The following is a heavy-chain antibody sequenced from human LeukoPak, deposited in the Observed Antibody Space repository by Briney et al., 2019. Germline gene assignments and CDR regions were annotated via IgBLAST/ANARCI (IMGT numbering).Heavy chain of an antibody. V-gene: IGHV1-69*08. CDR1: GATFSTHP. Sequence: SVKVSCKASGATFSTHPISWVRQAPGQGREWMGRIIPIVGATNYAQMFQGRVTITADKSTNTVYLELSSLRSDDTAVYYCARIMTTLDSPFDPWGQGTLVTVSS. D-gene: IGHD4-11*01. CDR2: IIPIVGAT. J-gene: IGHJ5*02. CDR3: ARIMTTLDSPFDP.